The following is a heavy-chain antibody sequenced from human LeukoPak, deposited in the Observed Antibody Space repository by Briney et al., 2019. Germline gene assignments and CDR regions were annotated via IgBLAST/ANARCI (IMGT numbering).Heavy chain of an antibody. CDR3: ARDLTTVTNAFDI. V-gene: IGHV1-69*06. Sequence: SVKVSCKASGGTFSSYAISWVRQAPGQGLEWMGGIIPIFGTANYAQKFQGRVTITADKSTSTAYMELSSLRSEDTAVYYCARDLTTVTNAFDIWGQGTMVTVSS. CDR1: GGTFSSYA. D-gene: IGHD4-11*01. CDR2: IIPIFGTA. J-gene: IGHJ3*02.